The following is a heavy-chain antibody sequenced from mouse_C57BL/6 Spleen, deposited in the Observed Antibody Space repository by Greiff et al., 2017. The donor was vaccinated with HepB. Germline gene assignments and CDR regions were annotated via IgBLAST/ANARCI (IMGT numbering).Heavy chain of an antibody. D-gene: IGHD1-1*01. CDR1: FYTFTVYV. V-gene: IGHV1-15*01. CDR3: TRWRVTTVVADY. J-gene: IGHJ2*01. CDR2: IDPEPGGT. Sequence: VQLQPSGAVLVRPCASLPLSFNASFYTFTVYVMHLLNQTPVHGLYCIGAIDPEPGGTAYNQKFKGKAILTADKSSSTAYMELRSLTSEDSAVYYCTRWRVTTVVADYWGQGTTLTVSS.